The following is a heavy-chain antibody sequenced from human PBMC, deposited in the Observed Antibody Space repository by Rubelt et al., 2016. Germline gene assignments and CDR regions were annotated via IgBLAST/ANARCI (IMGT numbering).Heavy chain of an antibody. J-gene: IGHJ4*02. V-gene: IGHV4-34*01. CDR3: ARAGSSGPPPL. CDR2: INHSGST. D-gene: IGHD6-19*01. CDR1: GGSFSGYC. Sequence: QVQLQQWGTGLLKPSETLSLTCAVHGGSFSGYCWSWIRQPPGKGLEWIGEINHSGSTNYNPSIKSRVTLSLDTSKSQFSLKLSSGTAADTGVYFCARAGSSGPPPLWGPGTLVTVSS.